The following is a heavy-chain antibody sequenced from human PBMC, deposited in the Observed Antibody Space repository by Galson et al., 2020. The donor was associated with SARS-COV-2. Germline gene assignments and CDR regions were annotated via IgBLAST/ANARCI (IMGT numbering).Heavy chain of an antibody. Sequence: SETLSLTCAAYGGSFSGYYLSWIRQPPGKGLEWIGDINSSGSTNYNPSPKSRLTISVDTSKNQFSLKLSSVTAADTAVYYCARHPSGIAAADVLWGPQHQRGIHYYHRYLWGKGTTVTVCS. D-gene: IGHD6-13*01. CDR2: INSSGST. V-gene: IGHV4-34*01. CDR1: GGSFSGYY. J-gene: IGHJ6*03. CDR3: ARHPSGIAAADVLWGPQHQRGIHYYHRYL.